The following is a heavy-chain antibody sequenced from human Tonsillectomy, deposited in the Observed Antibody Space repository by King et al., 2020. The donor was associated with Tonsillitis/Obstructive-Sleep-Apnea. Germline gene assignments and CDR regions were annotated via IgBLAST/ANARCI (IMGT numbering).Heavy chain of an antibody. CDR1: GYSFTSYW. CDR3: ARHIHPTTDPWGTGLFDP. J-gene: IGHJ5*02. V-gene: IGHV5-51*01. Sequence: QLVQSGAEVKKPGESLKISCKGSGYSFTSYWIGWVRQMPGKGLEWMGIIYPGDSDTRYSPSFQGQVTISADKSISTAYLQWSSLKASDTAMYYCARHIHPTTDPWGTGLFDPWGQGTLVTVSS. D-gene: IGHD3-16*01. CDR2: IYPGDSDT.